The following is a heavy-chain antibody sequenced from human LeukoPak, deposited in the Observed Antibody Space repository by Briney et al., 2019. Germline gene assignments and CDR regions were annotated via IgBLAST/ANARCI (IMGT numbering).Heavy chain of an antibody. J-gene: IGHJ4*02. D-gene: IGHD7-27*01. CDR2: IIPIFGTA. CDR3: VRTPPNWGFDY. V-gene: IGHV1-69*05. Sequence: SVKVSCKASGGTFSSYAISWVRQAPGQGLEWMGGIIPIFGTANYTQKFQGRVTMTSDSSISTAYMELSSLRSEDTAIYYCVRTPPNWGFDYWGQGTLVTVSS. CDR1: GGTFSSYA.